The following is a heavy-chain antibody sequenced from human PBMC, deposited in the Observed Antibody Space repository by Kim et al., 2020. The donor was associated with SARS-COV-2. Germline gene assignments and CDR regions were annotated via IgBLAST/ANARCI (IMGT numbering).Heavy chain of an antibody. D-gene: IGHD6-19*01. CDR1: GYTFTSYA. V-gene: IGHV1-3*01. CDR2: INAGNGNT. Sequence: ASVKVSCKASGYTFTSYAMHWVRQAPGQRLEWMGWINAGNGNTKYSQKFQGRVTITRDTSASTAYMELSSLRSEDTAVYYCARVGSSGWYGDYWGQGTLVTVSS. J-gene: IGHJ4*02. CDR3: ARVGSSGWYGDY.